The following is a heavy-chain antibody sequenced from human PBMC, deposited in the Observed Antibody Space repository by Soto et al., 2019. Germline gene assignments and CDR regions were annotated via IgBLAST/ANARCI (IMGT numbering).Heavy chain of an antibody. CDR2: IIPIFGTA. J-gene: IGHJ5*02. D-gene: IGHD5-12*01. Sequence: SVKVSCKASGGTFSSYAISWVRQAPGQGPEWMGGIIPIFGTANYAQKFQGRVTITADESTSTAYVELSSLRSEDTAVYYCARGDRGGYALKFDPWGQGTLVTVSS. CDR1: GGTFSSYA. CDR3: ARGDRGGYALKFDP. V-gene: IGHV1-69*13.